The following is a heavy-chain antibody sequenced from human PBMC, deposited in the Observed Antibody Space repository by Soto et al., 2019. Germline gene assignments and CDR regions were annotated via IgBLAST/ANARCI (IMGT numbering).Heavy chain of an antibody. J-gene: IGHJ5*02. CDR2: FSAYNGNT. V-gene: IGHV1-18*01. CDR3: ARVVLGYYDFWSGYHSQNNWFDP. Sequence: ASVKVSCKASGYTFTSYGISWVRQAPGQGLEWMGWFSAYNGNTNYAQKLQGRVTMTTDTSTSTAYMELRSLRSDDTAVYYCARVVLGYYDFWSGYHSQNNWFDPWGQGTLVTVSS. D-gene: IGHD3-3*01. CDR1: GYTFTSYG.